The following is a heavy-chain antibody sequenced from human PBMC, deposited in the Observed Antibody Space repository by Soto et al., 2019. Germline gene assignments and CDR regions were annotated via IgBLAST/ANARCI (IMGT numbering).Heavy chain of an antibody. J-gene: IGHJ6*04. V-gene: IGHV1-2*04. D-gene: IGHD5-12*01. Sequence: ASVKVSCKASGYTFTGYYMHWVRQAPGQGLEWMGWINPNSGGTNYAQKFQGWVTMTRDTSISTAYMELSRLRSDDTAVYYCARGRGRVNYYYGMDVWGKGTTVTVPS. CDR2: INPNSGGT. CDR3: ARGRGRVNYYYGMDV. CDR1: GYTFTGYY.